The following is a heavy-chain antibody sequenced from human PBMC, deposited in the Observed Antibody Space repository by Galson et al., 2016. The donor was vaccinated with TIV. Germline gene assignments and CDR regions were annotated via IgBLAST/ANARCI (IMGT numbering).Heavy chain of an antibody. V-gene: IGHV1-69*13. CDR2: IIPLFGEA. J-gene: IGHJ6*02. CDR1: GGTFSSFV. CDR3: AKCHNTAMETYYYYYGLDV. D-gene: IGHD5-18*01. Sequence: SVKVSCKASGGTFSSFVVTWVRQAPGQGLEWMGGIIPLFGEAHYAQKFQGRVTISADESTSTVYMELRSLRSGDTAVYYCAKCHNTAMETYYYYYGLDVWGQGATVTVSS.